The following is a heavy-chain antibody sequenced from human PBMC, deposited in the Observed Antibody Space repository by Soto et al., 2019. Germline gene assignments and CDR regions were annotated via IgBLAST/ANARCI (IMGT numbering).Heavy chain of an antibody. Sequence: SETLSLTCAVYGGSFSGYYWSWIRQPPGKGLEWIGEINHSGSTNYNPSLKSRVTISVDTSKNQFSLKLSSVTAADTAVYYCARRCSSTSCYNDYWGQGTLVTVSS. V-gene: IGHV4-34*01. CDR3: ARRCSSTSCYNDY. CDR1: GGSFSGYY. CDR2: INHSGST. D-gene: IGHD2-2*02. J-gene: IGHJ4*02.